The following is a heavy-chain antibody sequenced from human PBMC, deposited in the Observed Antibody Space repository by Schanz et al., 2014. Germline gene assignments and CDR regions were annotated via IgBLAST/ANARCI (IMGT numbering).Heavy chain of an antibody. J-gene: IGHJ5*01. Sequence: EVQLVESGGGLVQPGGSLRLSCAASGFTFRTYLMNWVRQAPGKGPEWVACIGRRGQVIYYADSVKGRFTISRDNAKNSVYLQMHSLRAEDTALYYCARDRDAGGYDSWGQGTLVTVSS. D-gene: IGHD2-8*02. CDR1: GFTFRTYL. CDR2: IGRRGQVI. V-gene: IGHV3-48*04. CDR3: ARDRDAGGYDS.